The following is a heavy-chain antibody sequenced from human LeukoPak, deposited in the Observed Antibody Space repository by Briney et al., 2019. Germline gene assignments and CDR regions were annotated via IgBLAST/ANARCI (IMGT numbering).Heavy chain of an antibody. D-gene: IGHD3-10*01. J-gene: IGHJ6*02. V-gene: IGHV1-18*01. Sequence: ASVKVSCKTSGYTFPSFVISWVRQAPGQGLEWMGWISAYKGNTDYAQKLQGRVTMTTDTSTSTAYMELRSLRSDDTAVYYCARVFSYFLDSQVYYYGMDVWGQGTTVTVS. CDR2: ISAYKGNT. CDR1: GYTFPSFV. CDR3: ARVFSYFLDSQVYYYGMDV.